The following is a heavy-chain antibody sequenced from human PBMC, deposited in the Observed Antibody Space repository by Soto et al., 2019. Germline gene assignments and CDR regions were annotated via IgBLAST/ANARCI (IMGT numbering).Heavy chain of an antibody. CDR1: GVSIHNSHSF. D-gene: IGHD2-21*01. CDR2: VYHNGGA. J-gene: IGHJ5*01. Sequence: SETLSLTCTVSGVSIHNSHSFWAWIRQPPGKGLQFIASVYHNGGAHYNSSLKSRVTISVDTANNQVSLRMRSLTAADTTFYYCGRVVEGATRHTDPDSWGQGILVTVSS. V-gene: IGHV4-39*01. CDR3: GRVVEGATRHTDPDS.